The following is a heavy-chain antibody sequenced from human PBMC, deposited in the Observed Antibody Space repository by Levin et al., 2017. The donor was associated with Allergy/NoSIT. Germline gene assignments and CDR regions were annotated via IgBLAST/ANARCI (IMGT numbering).Heavy chain of an antibody. CDR1: GYTFTSYG. V-gene: IGHV1-18*01. CDR2: ISAYNGNT. Sequence: ASVKVSCKASGYTFTSYGISWVRQAPGQGLEWMGWISAYNGNTNYAQKLQGRVTMTTDTSTSTAYMELRSLRSDDTAVYYCARDRGYRGYDCLDYWGQGTLVTVSS. J-gene: IGHJ4*02. CDR3: ARDRGYRGYDCLDY. D-gene: IGHD5-12*01.